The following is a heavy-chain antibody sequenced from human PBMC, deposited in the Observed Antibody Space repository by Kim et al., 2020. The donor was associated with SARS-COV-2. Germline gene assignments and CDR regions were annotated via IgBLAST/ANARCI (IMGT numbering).Heavy chain of an antibody. CDR1: GFTFSRYW. D-gene: IGHD2-2*01. Sequence: GGSLRLSCAASGFTFSRYWMHWVRQAPGKGLEWLTKITEDGSQRWSVDSVKGRFRISRDNTKNSLYLPMNSLRVEDTAVYFCVRGTREWPGVGYWGQGTLVTVSS. J-gene: IGHJ4*02. V-gene: IGHV3-7*01. CDR3: VRGTREWPGVGY. CDR2: ITEDGSQR.